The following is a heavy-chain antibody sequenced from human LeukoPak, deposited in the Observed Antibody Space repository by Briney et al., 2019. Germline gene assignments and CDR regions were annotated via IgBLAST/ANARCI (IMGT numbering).Heavy chain of an antibody. CDR1: GGTFSSYA. D-gene: IGHD6-6*01. V-gene: IGHV1-69*13. CDR2: IIPIFGTA. CDR3: ARDNNTAAAHPLSYYYGMDV. J-gene: IGHJ6*02. Sequence: RASVKVSRKASGGTFSSYAISWVRQAPGQGLEWMGGIIPIFGTANYAQKFQGRVTITADESTSTAYMELSSLRSEDTAVYYCARDNNTAAAHPLSYYYGMDVWGQGTTVTVSS.